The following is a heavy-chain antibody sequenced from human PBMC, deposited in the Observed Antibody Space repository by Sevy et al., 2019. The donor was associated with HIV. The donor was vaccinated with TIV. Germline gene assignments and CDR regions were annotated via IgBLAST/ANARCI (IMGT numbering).Heavy chain of an antibody. D-gene: IGHD3-22*01. CDR3: AKEGEGYYYDSSGSFGL. Sequence: GGSLRLSCAASGFTFSSYAMSWVRQAPGKGLEWVSAISGSGRSTYYADSVKGRFTISRDNSKNTRYLQMNSLRAEDTAVYYCAKEGEGYYYDSSGSFGLWGQGTLVTVSS. CDR1: GFTFSSYA. V-gene: IGHV3-23*01. J-gene: IGHJ4*02. CDR2: ISGSGRST.